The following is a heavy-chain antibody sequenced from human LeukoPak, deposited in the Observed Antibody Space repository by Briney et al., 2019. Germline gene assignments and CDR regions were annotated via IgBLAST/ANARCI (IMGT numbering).Heavy chain of an antibody. CDR3: ARHTTVGGSLRFDY. Sequence: PGESLKISCKGSGYSFTSYWIGWVRQMPGKGLEYMGIICPGDSDTRYSQSFQGQVTISADKSITTAYLQWSSLKASDTAMYYCARHTTVGGSLRFDYRGQGTLVTVSS. CDR1: GYSFTSYW. CDR2: ICPGDSDT. J-gene: IGHJ4*02. V-gene: IGHV5-51*01. D-gene: IGHD4-23*01.